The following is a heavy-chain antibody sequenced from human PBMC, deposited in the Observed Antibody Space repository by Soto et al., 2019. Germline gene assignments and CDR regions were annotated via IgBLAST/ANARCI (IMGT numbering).Heavy chain of an antibody. D-gene: IGHD2-2*01. V-gene: IGHV4-39*01. J-gene: IGHJ6*02. CDR1: GGSISSSSYY. CDR3: ARLAGYCSGTSCYGYYGMDV. Sequence: PSETLSLTCTVSGGSISSSSYYWGWIRQPPGKGLEWIGSIHYSGSTYYSPSLESRVTISVDTSKNQFSLKVSSVTAADTAVFYCARLAGYCSGTSCYGYYGMDVWGQGTTVTVSS. CDR2: IHYSGST.